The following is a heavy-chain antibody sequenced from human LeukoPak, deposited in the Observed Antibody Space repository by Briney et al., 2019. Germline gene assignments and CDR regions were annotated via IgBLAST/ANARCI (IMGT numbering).Heavy chain of an antibody. V-gene: IGHV4-59*01. CDR2: ISYSGST. CDR3: ARTDYVTDSTGYRYDAIDY. CDR1: GDSFSSYY. Sequence: SEPQTLPCTVSGDSFSSYYWSWTRQPPGKGLEWIGYISYSGSTNYNPFLKSRATISLDTSKNQFSLKLSSVTAADTAVYYCARTDYVTDSTGYRYDAIDYWGQGTMVTVSS. J-gene: IGHJ4*02. D-gene: IGHD3-22*01.